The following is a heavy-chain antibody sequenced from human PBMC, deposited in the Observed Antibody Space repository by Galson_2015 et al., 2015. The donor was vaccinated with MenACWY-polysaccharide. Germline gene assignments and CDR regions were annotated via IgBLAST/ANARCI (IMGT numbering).Heavy chain of an antibody. Sequence: SLRLSCAASGFTSGSYGMHWVRQAPGKGLEWVAVISYDGSNKYYADSVKGRFTISRDNSKNTLYLQMNSLRAEDTAVYYCAKGSSGLRWGQGTLVTVSS. CDR1: GFTSGSYG. CDR3: AKGSSGLR. V-gene: IGHV3-30*18. CDR2: ISYDGSNK. D-gene: IGHD5/OR15-5a*01. J-gene: IGHJ4*02.